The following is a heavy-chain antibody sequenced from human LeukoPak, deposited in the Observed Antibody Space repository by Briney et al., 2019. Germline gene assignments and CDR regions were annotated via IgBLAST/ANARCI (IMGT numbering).Heavy chain of an antibody. D-gene: IGHD6-13*01. V-gene: IGHV4-39*07. CDR1: GASITSIPYY. CDR2: IYYSGST. CDR3: ATGVHGIAAAGDYYFDY. J-gene: IGHJ4*02. Sequence: TSETLSLTCTVSGASITSIPYYWGWIRQPPGKGLEWIGSIYYSGSTHYNPSLKSRITISVDKSKNQFSLKLSSVIAADTAVYYCATGVHGIAAAGDYYFDYWGQGTLVTVSS.